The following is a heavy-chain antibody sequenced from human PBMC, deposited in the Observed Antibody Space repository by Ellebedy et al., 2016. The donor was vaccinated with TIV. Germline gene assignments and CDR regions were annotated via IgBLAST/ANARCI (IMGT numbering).Heavy chain of an antibody. Sequence: AASVKVSCKASGGTFSSYAISWVRQAPGQGLEWMGGIIPIFGTANYAQKFQGRVTITADESTSTAYMELSSLRSEDTAVYYCARGGYGDYEEVLDDAFDIWGQGTMVTVSS. J-gene: IGHJ3*02. D-gene: IGHD4-17*01. V-gene: IGHV1-69*13. CDR2: IIPIFGTA. CDR3: ARGGYGDYEEVLDDAFDI. CDR1: GGTFSSYA.